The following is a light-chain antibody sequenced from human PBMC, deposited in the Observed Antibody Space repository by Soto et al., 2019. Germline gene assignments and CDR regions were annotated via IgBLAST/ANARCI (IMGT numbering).Light chain of an antibody. Sequence: QSALTQPRSVSGSPGQSVTISCTGASSDVGGHNYVSWHQQHPGKAPKLMIYDVNKRPSGVPDRFSGSKSGNTASLTISGLQAEGEADYYCCSYAGSNTYVCGTGTKLTVL. CDR2: DVN. CDR1: SSDVGGHNY. V-gene: IGLV2-11*01. CDR3: CSYAGSNTYV. J-gene: IGLJ1*01.